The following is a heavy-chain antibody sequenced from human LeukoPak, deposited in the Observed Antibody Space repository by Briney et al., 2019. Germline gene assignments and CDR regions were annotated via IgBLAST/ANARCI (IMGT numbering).Heavy chain of an antibody. Sequence: GGSLRLSCAASGFTFSSDWMSWVRQAPGEGLWWVANIKQDGSEKYYVDSVKGRFTISRDNAKNSLYLQMNSLRAEDTAVYYCAREGDYGEKGFDYWGQGTLVTVSS. CDR2: IKQDGSEK. CDR1: GFTFSSDW. CDR3: AREGDYGEKGFDY. J-gene: IGHJ4*02. V-gene: IGHV3-7*01. D-gene: IGHD4-17*01.